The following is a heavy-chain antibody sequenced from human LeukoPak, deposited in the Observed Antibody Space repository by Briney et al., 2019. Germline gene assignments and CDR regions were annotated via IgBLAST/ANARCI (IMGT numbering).Heavy chain of an antibody. CDR1: GGTFSNYV. Sequence: SVKVSCKASGGTFSNYVISRVRQAPGQGLEWMGGIIPMFGTANYAQKFQGRVTITTDESTSTGYMEMSSLRSEDTAVYYCARGYYYGSETYWHTNWFDPWGQGTPVTVSS. D-gene: IGHD3-10*01. V-gene: IGHV1-69*05. CDR2: IIPMFGTA. J-gene: IGHJ5*02. CDR3: ARGYYYGSETYWHTNWFDP.